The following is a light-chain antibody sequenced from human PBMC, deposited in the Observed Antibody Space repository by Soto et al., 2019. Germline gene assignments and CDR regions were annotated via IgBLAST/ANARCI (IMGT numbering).Light chain of an antibody. V-gene: IGLV1-44*01. CDR2: NNN. J-gene: IGLJ1*01. CDR1: SSNIGTNA. CDR3: AAWDDSLNGYV. Sequence: QPVLTQPPSASGTPGQRVTISCSGGSSNIGTNAVNWYQQLPGTAPKLLIYNNNQRPSGVPDRFSCSKSGTSASLAISGLQSEDEADYYCAAWDDSLNGYVFGTGTKLTVL.